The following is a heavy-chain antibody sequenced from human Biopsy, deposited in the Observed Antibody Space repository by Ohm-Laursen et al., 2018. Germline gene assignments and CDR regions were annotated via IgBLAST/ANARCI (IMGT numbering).Heavy chain of an antibody. D-gene: IGHD2-15*01. CDR2: IKQAGTT. CDR3: GNEVHGRDY. V-gene: IGHV4-34*08. CDR1: AKTLSDYH. J-gene: IGHJ4*02. Sequence: SQTLSLTCAVFAKTLSDYHWSWNRQPPGKGPVWIGQIKQAGTTNYNPSLKSRVSISADASKYEFSLRLNSVTAADTAVYLCGNEVHGRDYWGLGAQVTVSS.